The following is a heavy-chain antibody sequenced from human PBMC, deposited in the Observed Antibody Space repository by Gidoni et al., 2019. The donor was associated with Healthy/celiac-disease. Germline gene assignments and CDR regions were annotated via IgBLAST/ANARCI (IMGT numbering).Heavy chain of an antibody. CDR2: ISAYNGNT. Sequence: QVQQVQSGAEVKKPGASVKVSCKASGYPFTSYGISWVRQAPGQGLEWMGWISAYNGNTNYAQKLQGRVTMTTDTSTSTAYMELRSLRSDDTAVYYCARASTYSSSAPTTNYGMDVWGQGTTVTVSS. V-gene: IGHV1-18*01. CDR3: ARASTYSSSAPTTNYGMDV. J-gene: IGHJ6*02. CDR1: GYPFTSYG. D-gene: IGHD6-6*01.